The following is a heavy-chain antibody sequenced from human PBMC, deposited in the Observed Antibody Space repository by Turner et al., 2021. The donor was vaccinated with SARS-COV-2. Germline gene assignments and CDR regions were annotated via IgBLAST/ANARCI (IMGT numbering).Heavy chain of an antibody. J-gene: IGHJ5*02. D-gene: IGHD3-22*01. Sequence: EVQLVESGGGLFRPGGSLGLPVPASGSPFISYTMYWVRQAPGKGLEWVSSISSSSSYIYYADSVKGRFTISRDNAKNSLYLQMNSLRAEDTAVYYCARGTYYYDSSVYSGTNWFDPWGQGTLVTVSS. V-gene: IGHV3-21*01. CDR3: ARGTYYYDSSVYSGTNWFDP. CDR2: ISSSSSYI. CDR1: GSPFISYT.